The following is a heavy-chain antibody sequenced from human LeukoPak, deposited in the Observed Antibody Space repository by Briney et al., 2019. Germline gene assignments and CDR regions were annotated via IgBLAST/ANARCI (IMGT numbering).Heavy chain of an antibody. D-gene: IGHD2-2*02. Sequence: GGSLRLSCAASGFTFRVYAMTWVRQAPGKGLEWVSGISGSGGSTYYADSVKGRFTISRDNSKNTLYLQMNSLRAEDTAVYYCAKGYCSSTSCYTAEYFQHWGQGTLVTVSS. V-gene: IGHV3-23*01. CDR3: AKGYCSSTSCYTAEYFQH. CDR1: GFTFRVYA. J-gene: IGHJ1*01. CDR2: ISGSGGST.